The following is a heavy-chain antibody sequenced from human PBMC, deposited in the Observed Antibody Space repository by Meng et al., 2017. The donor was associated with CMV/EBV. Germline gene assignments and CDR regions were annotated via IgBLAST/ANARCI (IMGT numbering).Heavy chain of an antibody. V-gene: IGHV4-30-4*08. CDR2: IYYSGST. CDR1: GGSISSGDYY. Sequence: QAQLQESGPGLVKPSQTLPLTCTVSGGSISSGDYYWSWIRQPPGKGLEWIGYIYYSGSTYYNPSLKSRVTISVDTSKNQFSLKLSSVTAADTAVYYCARVTSRVAGAFDYWGQGTLVTVSS. CDR3: ARVTSRVAGAFDY. J-gene: IGHJ4*02. D-gene: IGHD1-14*01.